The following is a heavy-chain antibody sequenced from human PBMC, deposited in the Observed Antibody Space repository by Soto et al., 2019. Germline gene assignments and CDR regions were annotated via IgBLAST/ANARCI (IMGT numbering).Heavy chain of an antibody. CDR2: IIPIFGTA. CDR1: GATFSSYA. J-gene: IGHJ5*02. V-gene: IGHV1-69*13. Sequence: SVKVSCKASGATFSSYAISWVRQAPGQGLEWMGGIIPIFGTANYAQKFQGRVTITADESTSTAYMELSSLRSEDTAVYYCARVAAVAGTIRGPQLYWFDPWGQGTLVTVSS. CDR3: ARVAAVAGTIRGPQLYWFDP. D-gene: IGHD6-19*01.